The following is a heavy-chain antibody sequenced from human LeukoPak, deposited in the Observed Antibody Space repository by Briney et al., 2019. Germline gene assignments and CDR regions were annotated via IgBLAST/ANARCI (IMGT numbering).Heavy chain of an antibody. J-gene: IGHJ6*03. D-gene: IGHD1-26*01. CDR3: ARRWEIPNYYMDV. V-gene: IGHV1-18*01. Sequence: GASVKVSCKPSGYTFTSYGISGVRQAPGQGLEWMGWISAYNGNTNYAQKLQGRVTMTTDTSTSTAYMELRSLRSDDTAVYYCARRWEIPNYYMDVWGKGTTVTVSS. CDR1: GYTFTSYG. CDR2: ISAYNGNT.